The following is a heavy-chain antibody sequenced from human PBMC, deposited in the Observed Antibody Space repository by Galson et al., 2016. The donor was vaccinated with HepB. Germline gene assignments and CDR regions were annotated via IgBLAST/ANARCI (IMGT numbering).Heavy chain of an antibody. CDR1: GFAFNVFN. CDR2: ISSRGETK. D-gene: IGHD2-21*01. CDR3: VAEEFVHCGGGCSF. J-gene: IGHJ4*02. V-gene: IGHV3-48*03. Sequence: SLRLSCAAAGFAFNVFNMKWVHQAPGKGLECISYISSRGETKYYADSVKGRFSISRDNAKNSLFLQMNNLKGEDTATYYCVAEEFVHCGGGCSFWGQGTPVTVSS.